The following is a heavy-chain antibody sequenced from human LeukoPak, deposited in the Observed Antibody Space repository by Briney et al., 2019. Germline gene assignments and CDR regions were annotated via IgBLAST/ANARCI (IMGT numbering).Heavy chain of an antibody. J-gene: IGHJ4*02. CDR3: AIIVVVNPNPFDY. D-gene: IGHD3-22*01. CDR2: ISSSSSTI. V-gene: IGHV3-48*04. Sequence: PGGSLRLSCAASGFTFSSYSMNWVRQAPGKGLEWVSYISSSSSTIYYADSVKGRFTISRDNAKNSLYLQMNSLRAEDTAAYYCAIIVVVNPNPFDYWGQGTLVTVSS. CDR1: GFTFSSYS.